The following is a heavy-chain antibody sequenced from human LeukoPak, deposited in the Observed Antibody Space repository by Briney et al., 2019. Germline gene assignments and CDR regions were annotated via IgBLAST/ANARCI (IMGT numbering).Heavy chain of an antibody. V-gene: IGHV4-39*01. J-gene: IGHJ5*02. Sequence: SETLSLTCTVSGYSITNNYYWGWIRQPPGKGLERIGSIYYSGSTYYNPSLKSRVTISVDTSKNQFSLKLSSVTAADTAVYYCARHRVGAKSGITMVRGSRTFDPWGQGTLVTVSS. CDR1: GYSITNNYY. CDR3: ARHRVGAKSGITMVRGSRTFDP. D-gene: IGHD3-10*01. CDR2: IYYSGST.